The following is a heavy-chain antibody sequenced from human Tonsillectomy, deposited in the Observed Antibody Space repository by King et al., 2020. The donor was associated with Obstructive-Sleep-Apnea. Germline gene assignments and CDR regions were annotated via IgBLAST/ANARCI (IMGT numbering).Heavy chain of an antibody. CDR3: ARDPRIAVFDY. D-gene: IGHD6-13*01. V-gene: IGHV1-3*01. Sequence: QLVQSGAEVKKPGASVKVSCKASGYTFTSYAMHWVRQAPGQRLEWMGWINAGNGNTKYAQKFQGRVTITRDTSASTAYMELSSLRSEDTAVYYCARDPRIAVFDYWGQGTLVTVSS. CDR1: GYTFTSYA. J-gene: IGHJ4*02. CDR2: INAGNGNT.